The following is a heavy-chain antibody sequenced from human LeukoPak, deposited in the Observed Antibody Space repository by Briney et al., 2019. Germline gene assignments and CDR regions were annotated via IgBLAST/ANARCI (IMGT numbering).Heavy chain of an antibody. Sequence: SQTLSLTCTVSGGSISSGDYYWSWIRQPPGKGLEWIGYIYYSGSTYYNPSLKSRVTISVDTSKNQFSLKLSSVTAADTAVYYCATVSLYDRAFDIWGQGTMVTVSS. J-gene: IGHJ3*02. D-gene: IGHD2-8*01. CDR3: ATVSLYDRAFDI. CDR1: GGSISSGDYY. CDR2: IYYSGST. V-gene: IGHV4-30-4*08.